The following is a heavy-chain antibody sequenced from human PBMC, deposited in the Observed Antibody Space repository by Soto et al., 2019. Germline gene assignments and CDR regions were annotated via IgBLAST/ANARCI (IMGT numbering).Heavy chain of an antibody. J-gene: IGHJ4*02. Sequence: QVQLQQWGAGLLKPSETLSLTCAVSGESFSGYWSWIRQPPGKGLEWIGEINHGGVTVYNPSLKSRLSISVDTSNEQLSLRLNSVTAGDTAVYYCARHRSGAYDFDYWGQGTLVTVSS. V-gene: IGHV4-34*01. CDR2: INHGGVT. CDR1: GESFSGY. D-gene: IGHD5-12*01. CDR3: ARHRSGAYDFDY.